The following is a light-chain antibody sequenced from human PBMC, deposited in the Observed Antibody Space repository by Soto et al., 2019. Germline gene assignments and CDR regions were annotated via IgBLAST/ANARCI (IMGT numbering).Light chain of an antibody. CDR3: LQDYNYPRT. J-gene: IGKJ1*01. V-gene: IGKV3-11*01. Sequence: EIVLTQSPATLSLSPGERATLSCRASQSVSSYLAWYQQKPGQAPRLLIYDAYNRATGIQARFSGSGSGTDFTLTIRSLQPEDFATYYCLQDYNYPRTFGQGTKVDIK. CDR2: DAY. CDR1: QSVSSY.